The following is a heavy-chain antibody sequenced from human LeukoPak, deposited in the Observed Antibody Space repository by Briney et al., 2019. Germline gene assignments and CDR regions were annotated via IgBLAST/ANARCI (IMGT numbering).Heavy chain of an antibody. CDR1: GFSVSSNY. Sequence: GGSLRLSCAASGFSVSSNYMSWVRQAPGKGLEWVSSISTSSSYIYYADSVKGRFTISRDNAKNSLYLQMNSLRAEDTAVYYCAELGITMIGGVWGKGTTVTISS. J-gene: IGHJ6*04. CDR2: ISTSSSYI. D-gene: IGHD3-10*02. CDR3: AELGITMIGGV. V-gene: IGHV3-21*01.